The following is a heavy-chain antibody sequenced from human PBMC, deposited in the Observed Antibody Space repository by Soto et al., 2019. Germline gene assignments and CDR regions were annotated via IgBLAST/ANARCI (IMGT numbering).Heavy chain of an antibody. CDR2: ISYDGSNK. D-gene: IGHD1-26*01. J-gene: IGHJ4*02. CDR3: ARDWRATDY. CDR1: GFTFSSYG. V-gene: IGHV3-33*05. Sequence: QVQLVESGGGVVQPGRSLRLSCVVSGFTFSSYGMLWVRQAPGKGLEWVAAISYDGSNKYYADSVKGRFTISRDNSKDTLYLQVDSLRADDTAVYYCARDWRATDYWGLGTLVTVSS.